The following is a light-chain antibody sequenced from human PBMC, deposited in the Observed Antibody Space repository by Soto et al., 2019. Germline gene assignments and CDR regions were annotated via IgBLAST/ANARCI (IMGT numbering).Light chain of an antibody. CDR1: SSDVGSYNL. V-gene: IGLV2-23*01. Sequence: QSALTQPASVSGSPGQSITISCTGTSSDVGSYNLVSWYQQHPGKAPKLMIYEGSKRPSGVSNRFSGYKSGNTASLTISGLQAEDEADYYCCSYAGSSTVVFGGGTKLTFL. CDR2: EGS. J-gene: IGLJ2*01. CDR3: CSYAGSSTVV.